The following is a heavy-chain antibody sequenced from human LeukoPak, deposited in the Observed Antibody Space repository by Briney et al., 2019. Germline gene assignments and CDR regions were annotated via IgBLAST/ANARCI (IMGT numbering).Heavy chain of an antibody. CDR1: DGSISSYY. CDR2: IYTSGST. Sequence: SETLSLTCTVSDGSISSYYWSWIRQPAGKGLEWIGRIYTSGSTNYNPSLKSRVTMSVDTSENQFSLKLSSVTAADTAVYYCARDQREAAAGTVYNWFDPWGQGTLVTVSS. CDR3: ARDQREAAAGTVYNWFDP. J-gene: IGHJ5*02. D-gene: IGHD6-13*01. V-gene: IGHV4-4*07.